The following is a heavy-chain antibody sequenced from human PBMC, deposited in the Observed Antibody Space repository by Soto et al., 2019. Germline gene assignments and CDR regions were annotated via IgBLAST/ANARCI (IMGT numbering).Heavy chain of an antibody. CDR3: ARVTELTASYFDY. D-gene: IGHD3-10*01. V-gene: IGHV1-69*06. Sequence: SVKVSCKASGGTFSSYAISWVRQAPGQGLEWMGGIIPIFGTANYAQKFQGGVTITADKSTSTAYMELSSLRSEDTAVYYCARVTELTASYFDYWGQGTLVTVSS. CDR2: IIPIFGTA. J-gene: IGHJ4*02. CDR1: GGTFSSYA.